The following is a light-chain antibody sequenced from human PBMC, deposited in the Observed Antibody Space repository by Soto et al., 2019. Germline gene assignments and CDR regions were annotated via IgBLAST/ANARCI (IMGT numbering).Light chain of an antibody. CDR3: CSYAGSSIFV. CDR2: EVI. V-gene: IGLV2-23*02. CDR1: NSDIGSYNL. Sequence: QSVLTQPASVSGSPGQSITISCTGSNSDIGSYNLVSWYQHHPGKAPKLMTSEVIKRPSGVSNRFSGSKSGNTASLTISGLQAEDEADYYCCSYAGSSIFVFGGGTKVTVL. J-gene: IGLJ2*01.